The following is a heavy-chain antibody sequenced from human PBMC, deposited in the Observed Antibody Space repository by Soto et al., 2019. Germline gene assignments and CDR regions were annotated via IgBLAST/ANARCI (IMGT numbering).Heavy chain of an antibody. CDR2: ISAHNGNT. CDR1: GYAFTTYG. J-gene: IGHJ4*02. D-gene: IGHD1-1*01. V-gene: IGHV1-18*01. CDR3: ARGRYGDY. Sequence: QVHLVQSGAEVKKPGASVKVSCKGSGYAFTTYGITWVRQAPGQGLEWMGWISAHNGNTNYAQKLQGRVTVTRDTSTGTAYMELRSLRSADTPVYYCARGRYGDYWGQGALVTVSS.